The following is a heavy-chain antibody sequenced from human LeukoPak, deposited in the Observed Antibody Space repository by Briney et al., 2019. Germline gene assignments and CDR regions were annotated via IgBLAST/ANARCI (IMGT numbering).Heavy chain of an antibody. V-gene: IGHV1-69*13. CDR2: IIPIFGTS. D-gene: IGHD6-19*01. J-gene: IGHJ4*02. Sequence: SVKVSCKASGGTFSSYAISWVRQAPGQGLEWMGGIIPIFGTSNYAQKFQGRVTVAADESTSTAYMELSSLRSEDTAVYYCARYYSGWYYFDYWGQGTLVTVSS. CDR3: ARYYSGWYYFDY. CDR1: GGTFSSYA.